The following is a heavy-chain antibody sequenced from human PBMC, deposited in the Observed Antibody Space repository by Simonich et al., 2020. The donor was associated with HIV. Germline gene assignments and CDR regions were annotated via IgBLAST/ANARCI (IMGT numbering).Heavy chain of an antibody. V-gene: IGHV1-2*06. D-gene: IGHD6-6*01. J-gene: IGHJ3*01. CDR1: GYTFTDWN. Sequence: QVQLVQSGAEVKKPGASVKVSCKASGYTFTDWNIHWVRQAPGLGLEWRGRINPNRGGTDYPQNFQGRVTITRDTSISTAYMDLRRLKSDDTAVYYCATHGPGSSSSALDVWGQGAMVTVSS. CDR3: ATHGPGSSSSALDV. CDR2: INPNRGGT.